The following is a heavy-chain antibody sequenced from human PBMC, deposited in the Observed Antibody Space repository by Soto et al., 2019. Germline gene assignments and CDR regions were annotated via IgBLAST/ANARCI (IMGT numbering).Heavy chain of an antibody. CDR2: IFHSGNA. CDR1: GGSIRNVY. Sequence: SETLSLTCTVSGGSIRNVYWSWIRQPPGEGLEWIGFIFHSGNAKYNPSLKSRVTMSVDTSKNQFSLSLDSVTAADTAVYFCARAHAPTLPFDYWGQGTLVTVSS. V-gene: IGHV4-59*01. J-gene: IGHJ4*02. D-gene: IGHD2-15*01. CDR3: ARAHAPTLPFDY.